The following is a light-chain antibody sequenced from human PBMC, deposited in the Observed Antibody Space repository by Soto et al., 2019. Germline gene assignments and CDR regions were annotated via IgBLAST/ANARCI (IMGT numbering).Light chain of an antibody. J-gene: IGKJ5*01. CDR1: QSVSSSD. CDR2: GAS. Sequence: LSMSPFSVSLSTGERATLSCRASQSVSSSDSAWYQQKPGQAPRLLIYGASSRATGIPDRFSGSGSGTDFTLTISRLEPEDFAVYYCQQYASSPPITFAQGTLLAVK. V-gene: IGKV3-20*01. CDR3: QQYASSPPIT.